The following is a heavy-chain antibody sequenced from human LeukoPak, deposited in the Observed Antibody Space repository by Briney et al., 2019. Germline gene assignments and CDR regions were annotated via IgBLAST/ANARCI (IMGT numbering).Heavy chain of an antibody. Sequence: ASVKVSCKASGYTFTSYGITWVRQAPGQGLEWMGWISAYNGKTNYAQDLQGRVTMTTATSTSTAYMELRSLRSGDTAVYYCARTTFANYGDYRPHPFDPWGQGTLVAVSS. J-gene: IGHJ5*02. D-gene: IGHD4-17*01. CDR2: ISAYNGKT. CDR1: GYTFTSYG. V-gene: IGHV1-18*01. CDR3: ARTTFANYGDYRPHPFDP.